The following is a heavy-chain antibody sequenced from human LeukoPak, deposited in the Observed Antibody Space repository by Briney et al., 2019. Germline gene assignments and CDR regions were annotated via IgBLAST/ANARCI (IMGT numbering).Heavy chain of an antibody. CDR3: AKLRDIVATVEFDY. D-gene: IGHD5-12*01. J-gene: IGHJ4*02. V-gene: IGHV3-30*02. CDR2: IRYDGSNK. Sequence: PGGSLRLSCAASGFTFSSYGMHWVRQAPGKGLEWVAFIRYDGSNKYYADSVKGRFTISRDNSKNTLYLQMNSLRAEDTAVYYCAKLRDIVATVEFDYWGQGTLVTVSS. CDR1: GFTFSSYG.